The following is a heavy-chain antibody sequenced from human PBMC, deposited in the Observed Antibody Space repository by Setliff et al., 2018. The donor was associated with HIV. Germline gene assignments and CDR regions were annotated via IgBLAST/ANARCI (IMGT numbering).Heavy chain of an antibody. CDR3: ARGGRSWFQNFHGAFDV. D-gene: IGHD3-10*01. CDR2: INHSGSA. J-gene: IGHJ3*01. Sequence: PSETLSLTCAVYGGSFSGYSWIWIRQPPGKGLEWIGEINHSGSANYNPSLKSRVAISVDTSKNQFSLRLTSVTAADTAVYYCARGGRSWFQNFHGAFDVWGQGTMVTVSS. CDR1: GGSFSGYS. V-gene: IGHV4-34*01.